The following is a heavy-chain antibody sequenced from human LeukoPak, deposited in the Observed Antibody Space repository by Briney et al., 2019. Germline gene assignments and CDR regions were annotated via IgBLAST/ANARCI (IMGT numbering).Heavy chain of an antibody. D-gene: IGHD3-3*01. CDR1: GYTFTGYY. CDR3: AREGISGYDFWSGYWDPYYFDY. Sequence: VASVKVSCKASGYTFTGYYMHWVRQAPGQGLEWMGRINPNSGGTNYAQKLQGRVTMTTDTSTSTAYMELRSLRSDDTAVYYCAREGISGYDFWSGYWDPYYFDYWGQGTLVTVSS. V-gene: IGHV1-2*06. J-gene: IGHJ4*02. CDR2: INPNSGGT.